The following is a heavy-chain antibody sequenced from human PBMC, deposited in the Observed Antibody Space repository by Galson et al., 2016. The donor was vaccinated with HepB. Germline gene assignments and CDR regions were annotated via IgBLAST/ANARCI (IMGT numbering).Heavy chain of an antibody. D-gene: IGHD2-2*01. CDR2: ISDSGNNR. CDR1: GFSFSDYY. CDR3: ARCEKETCSRTSCSEYYFDY. J-gene: IGHJ4*02. V-gene: IGHV3-11*01. Sequence: SLRLSCAASGFSFSDYYISWIRQAPGKGLEWVSYISDSGNNRYYAGSMKGRITISRDNAKNSLYLQMNNLRAEDTAVNYCARCEKETCSRTSCSEYYFDYWGQGALVTVSS.